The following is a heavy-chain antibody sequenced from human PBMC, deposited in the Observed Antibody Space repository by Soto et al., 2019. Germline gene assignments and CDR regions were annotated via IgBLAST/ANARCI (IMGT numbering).Heavy chain of an antibody. D-gene: IGHD3-22*01. CDR3: ARAALRGYDY. CDR2: IGSSSSVT. CDR1: GFAFSNYG. V-gene: IGHV3-48*02. Sequence: GGSLRLSCAASGFAFSNYGMNWVRQAPGERLEWLSYIGSSSSVTYYTDSVKDRFTISRDDAKNSLYLRMNSLRDEDTAVYYCARAALRGYDYWGRGTLVTVSS. J-gene: IGHJ4*02.